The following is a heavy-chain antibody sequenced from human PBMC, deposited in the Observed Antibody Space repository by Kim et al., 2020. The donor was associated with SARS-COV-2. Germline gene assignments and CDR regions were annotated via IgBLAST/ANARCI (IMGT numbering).Heavy chain of an antibody. J-gene: IGHJ4*02. CDR3: SGSTGWYRLDY. V-gene: IGHV4-61*05. Sequence: TNYNPSIKSRVTISVDKSKNHFSLNLNSGTAADTAVYYCSGSTGWYRLDYWGQGTRVTVSS. D-gene: IGHD6-19*01. CDR2: T.